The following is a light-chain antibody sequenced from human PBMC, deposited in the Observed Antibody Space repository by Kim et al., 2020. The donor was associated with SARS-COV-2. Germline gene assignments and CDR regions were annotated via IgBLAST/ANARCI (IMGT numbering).Light chain of an antibody. CDR3: NSRDSSGNHYV. V-gene: IGLV3-19*01. Sequence: ALGKAGRNPSQGDSLRTYYASWYQQRPGQAPILVMYSKNNRPSGIPDRFSGSSSGNTATLTITGAQAEDEADYYCNSRDSSGNHYVFGPGTKVTVL. CDR1: SLRTYY. CDR2: SKN. J-gene: IGLJ1*01.